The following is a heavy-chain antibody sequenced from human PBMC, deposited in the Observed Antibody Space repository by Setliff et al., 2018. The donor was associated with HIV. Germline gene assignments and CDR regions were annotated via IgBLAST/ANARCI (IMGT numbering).Heavy chain of an antibody. D-gene: IGHD3-22*01. CDR1: GGSISSYY. CDR3: AREFYHYDSSDYYSDYYYYYMDV. J-gene: IGHJ6*03. V-gene: IGHV4-4*07. CDR2: IYPSGST. Sequence: SETLSLTCTVSGGSISSYYWSWIRQPAGKGLEWIGRIYPSGSTSYNPSLKSRVTMSVDTSKNQISLKLSSVTAADTAVFYCAREFYHYDSSDYYSDYYYYYMDVWGKGTTVTVS.